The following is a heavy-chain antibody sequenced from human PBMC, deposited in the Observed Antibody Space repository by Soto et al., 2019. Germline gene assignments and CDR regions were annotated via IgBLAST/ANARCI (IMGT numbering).Heavy chain of an antibody. D-gene: IGHD6-13*01. J-gene: IGHJ6*02. Sequence: QVQLQQWGAGLLKPSETLSLTCAVYGGSFSGYYWSWIRQPPGKGLEWIGEINHSGSTNYNPSLKSGVTISVDTSKNQFSLKLSSVTAADTAVYYCARGGARIAAAYYYYGMDVWGQGTTVTVSS. CDR3: ARGGARIAAAYYYYGMDV. V-gene: IGHV4-34*01. CDR2: INHSGST. CDR1: GGSFSGYY.